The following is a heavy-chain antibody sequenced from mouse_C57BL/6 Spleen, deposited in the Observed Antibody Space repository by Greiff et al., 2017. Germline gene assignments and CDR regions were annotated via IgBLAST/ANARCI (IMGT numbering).Heavy chain of an antibody. CDR1: GYSFTGYF. V-gene: IGHV1-20*01. D-gene: IGHD2-5*01. Sequence: EVQLQQSGPELVKPGDSVKISCKASGYSFTGYFMNWVMQSHGKSLEWIGRINPYNGDTFYNQKFKGKATLTVDKSSSTAHMELRSLTSEDSAVYYCARSGYSNLDWYFDVWGTGTTVTVSS. J-gene: IGHJ1*03. CDR2: INPYNGDT. CDR3: ARSGYSNLDWYFDV.